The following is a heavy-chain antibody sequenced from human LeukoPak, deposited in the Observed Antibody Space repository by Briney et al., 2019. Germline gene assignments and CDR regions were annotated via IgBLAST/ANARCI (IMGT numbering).Heavy chain of an antibody. D-gene: IGHD6-13*01. CDR1: GGSISSSNW. V-gene: IGHV4-4*02. CDR3: AREVPGQLASRLFDY. J-gene: IGHJ4*02. Sequence: SGTLSLTCAVSGGSISSSNWWSWVRQPPGKGLEWIGEIYHNGNTNYNPSLKSRVTISVDKSNNEFSLSLISVTAADTAVYYCAREVPGQLASRLFDYWGQGTLVTVSS. CDR2: IYHNGNT.